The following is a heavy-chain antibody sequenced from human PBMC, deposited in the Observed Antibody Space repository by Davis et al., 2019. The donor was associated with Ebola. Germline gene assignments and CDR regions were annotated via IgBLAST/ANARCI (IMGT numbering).Heavy chain of an antibody. CDR2: INHSGST. Sequence: SETLSLTCAVYGGSFSGYYWSWIRQPPGKGLEWIGEINHSGSTNYNPSLKSRVTISVDTSKNQFSLKLSSVTAADTAVYYCARGMTTVTTSWFDPWGQGTLVTASS. CDR3: ARGMTTVTTSWFDP. V-gene: IGHV4-34*09. D-gene: IGHD4-17*01. J-gene: IGHJ5*02. CDR1: GGSFSGYY.